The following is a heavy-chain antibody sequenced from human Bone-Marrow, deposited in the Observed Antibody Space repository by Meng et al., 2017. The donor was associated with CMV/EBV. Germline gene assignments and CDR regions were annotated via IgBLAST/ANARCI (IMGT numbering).Heavy chain of an antibody. Sequence: GESLKISCAASGLTFSSYAMSWVRQAPGKGLEWVSVIYSGGSTYYADSVKGRFTISRDNSKNTLYLQMNSLRAEDTAVYYCASIPYYDFWSGYGNYYYGMDVWGQGTTVTVSS. J-gene: IGHJ6*02. V-gene: IGHV3-53*01. CDR1: GLTFSSYA. CDR2: IYSGGST. D-gene: IGHD3-3*01. CDR3: ASIPYYDFWSGYGNYYYGMDV.